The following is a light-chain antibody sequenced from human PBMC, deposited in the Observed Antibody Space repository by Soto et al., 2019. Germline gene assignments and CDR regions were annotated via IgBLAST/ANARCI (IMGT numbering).Light chain of an antibody. V-gene: IGKV2-28*01. CDR1: QSLLHSNGNTS. Sequence: DIVMTQSPLSLPVTPGEPASISCRSSQSLLHSNGNTSLDWYLQKPGQSPQLLIHLGSNRASGVPDRFSGSGSGTVFTLKISRLEAEDVGVYYCMQALQIPLTFGQVTKVEIK. J-gene: IGKJ1*01. CDR2: LGS. CDR3: MQALQIPLT.